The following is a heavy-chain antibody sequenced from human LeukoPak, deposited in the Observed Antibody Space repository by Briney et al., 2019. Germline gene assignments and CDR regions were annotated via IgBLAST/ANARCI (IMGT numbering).Heavy chain of an antibody. CDR1: GGSFSGYY. V-gene: IGHV4-34*01. Sequence: SETLSLTCAVYGGSFSGYYWSWIRQPPGKGLEWIGEINHSGSTNYNPSLKSRVTISVDTSKNQFSLKLSSVIAADTAVYYCARLRRDGYSIIKLFDYWGQGTLVTVSS. D-gene: IGHD5-24*01. CDR3: ARLRRDGYSIIKLFDY. CDR2: INHSGST. J-gene: IGHJ4*02.